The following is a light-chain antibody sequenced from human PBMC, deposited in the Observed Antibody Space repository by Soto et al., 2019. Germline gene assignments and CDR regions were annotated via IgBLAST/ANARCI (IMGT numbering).Light chain of an antibody. J-gene: IGLJ1*01. CDR1: SSDVGGYNY. Sequence: QSALTQPASVSGSPGQSITISCTGTSSDVGGYNYVSWYQQHPGKAPKLMIYEVSNRPSGVSHRFSGSKSGNTASLTISGLQAEDEADYYCKSYTSRSTYVFGTGTKLTVL. V-gene: IGLV2-14*01. CDR3: KSYTSRSTYV. CDR2: EVS.